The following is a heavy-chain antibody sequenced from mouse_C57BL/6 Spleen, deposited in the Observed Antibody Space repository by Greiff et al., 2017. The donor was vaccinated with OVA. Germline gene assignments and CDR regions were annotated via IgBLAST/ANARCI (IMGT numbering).Heavy chain of an antibody. CDR3: ARMPYDYDGAWFAY. J-gene: IGHJ3*01. CDR2: IYPGRGST. Sequence: QVQLQQPGAELVKPGASVKMSCKASGYTFTSYWITWVKQRPGQGLEWIGDIYPGRGSTNYNAKFKSKATLTVDTSSSTAYMQLSSLTSEDSAVYYCARMPYDYDGAWFAYWGQGTLVTVSA. V-gene: IGHV1-55*01. D-gene: IGHD2-4*01. CDR1: GYTFTSYW.